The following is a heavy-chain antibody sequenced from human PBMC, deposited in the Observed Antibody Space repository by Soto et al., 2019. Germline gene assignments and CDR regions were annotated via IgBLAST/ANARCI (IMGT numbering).Heavy chain of an antibody. Sequence: ASVKVSCKASGYTFTSYYMHWVRQAPGQGLEWMGIINPSGGSISYAKKFQGRVTMTRDTSTSTVYMVLSSLRSEDTAVYYCASSLYYDILTGYVADYYYMDVWGKGTTVTVSS. CDR1: GYTFTSYY. V-gene: IGHV1-46*03. CDR2: INPSGGSI. J-gene: IGHJ6*03. CDR3: ASSLYYDILTGYVADYYYMDV. D-gene: IGHD3-9*01.